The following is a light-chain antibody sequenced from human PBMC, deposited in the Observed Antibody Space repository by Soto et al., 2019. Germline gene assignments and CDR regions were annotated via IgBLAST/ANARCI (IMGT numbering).Light chain of an antibody. CDR1: RGHSSYA. CDR2: LNSDGSH. CDR3: QTWGTGVV. V-gene: IGLV4-69*01. Sequence: QPVLTQSPSASASLGASVKLTCTLSRGHSSYAIAWHQQQPEKGPRYLMKLNSDGSHSKGDGIPDRFSGSSSGAERYLTISSRQSEYEADFSGQTWGTGVVFGGGTKLTVL. J-gene: IGLJ2*01.